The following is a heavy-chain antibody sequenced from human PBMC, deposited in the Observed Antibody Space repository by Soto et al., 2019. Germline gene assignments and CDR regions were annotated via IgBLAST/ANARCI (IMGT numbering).Heavy chain of an antibody. CDR2: IIPILGIA. Sequence: ASVKVSCKASGYTFTSYGISWVRQAPGQGLEWMGRIIPILGIANYAQKFQGRVTITADKSTSTAYMELSSLRSEDTAVYYCARSEVDTAMVPDFDYWGQGTLVTVSS. D-gene: IGHD5-18*01. CDR3: ARSEVDTAMVPDFDY. CDR1: GYTFTSYG. J-gene: IGHJ4*02. V-gene: IGHV1-69*04.